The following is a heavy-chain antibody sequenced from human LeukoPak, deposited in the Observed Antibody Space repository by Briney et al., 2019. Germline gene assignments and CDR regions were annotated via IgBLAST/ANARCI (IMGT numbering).Heavy chain of an antibody. V-gene: IGHV3-23*01. CDR3: AKSGGQ. D-gene: IGHD2-15*01. CDR2: ISTGGGST. Sequence: GGSLRLSCAASGFTFSSYGMNWVRQAPGKGLEWVSTISTGGGSTYYADSVKGRFTISRDNSKSTLYLQINGLRGDDTAVYYCAKSGGQWGQGTLVTVSS. J-gene: IGHJ4*02. CDR1: GFTFSSYG.